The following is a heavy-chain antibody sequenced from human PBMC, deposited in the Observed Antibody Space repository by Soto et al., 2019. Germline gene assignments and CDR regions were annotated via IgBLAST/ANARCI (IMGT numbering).Heavy chain of an antibody. CDR2: ISYDGTSE. CDR1: GLTFSNYA. CDR3: TREGLKNVGEFGVLHRKGYCLDL. V-gene: IGHV3-30*03. Sequence: QAQLGESGGGVVQPGRSLRLSCAASGLTFSNYAMHWARQVPGKGLEWLAVISYDGTSEYYADSVKGRFTISRDNSKNTPHLQMDSLRPEDTGLYYCTREGLKNVGEFGVLHRKGYCLDLWGQGTLVTVSS. D-gene: IGHD3-10*01. J-gene: IGHJ4*02.